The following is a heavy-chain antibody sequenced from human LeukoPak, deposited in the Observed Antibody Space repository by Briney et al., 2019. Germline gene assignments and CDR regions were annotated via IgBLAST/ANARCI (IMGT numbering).Heavy chain of an antibody. D-gene: IGHD4-17*01. CDR1: GFTLSSYG. CDR2: ISYDGSNK. CDR3: AKDFDYGDYFDY. V-gene: IGHV3-30*18. J-gene: IGHJ4*02. Sequence: GRSVRLSCAASGFTLSSYGMHWVRQAPGKGREGVAVISYDGSNKYYADSVKGRFTISRDNSRNTLYLQMNSLRAEDTAVYYCAKDFDYGDYFDYWGQGTLVTVSS.